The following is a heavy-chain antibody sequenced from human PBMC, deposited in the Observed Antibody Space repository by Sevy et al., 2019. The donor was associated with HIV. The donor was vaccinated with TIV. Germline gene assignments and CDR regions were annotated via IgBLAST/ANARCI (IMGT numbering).Heavy chain of an antibody. CDR3: ATSSSGYYYYYMDV. Sequence: SETLSLTCTVSGGSISSSSYYWGWIRQPPGKGLEWIGSIYYSGSTYYNPSLKSRVTISVDTSKNQFSLKLSSVSAADTAVYYCATSSSGYYYYYMDVWGKGTTVTVSS. CDR1: GGSISSSSYY. J-gene: IGHJ6*03. D-gene: IGHD6-6*01. V-gene: IGHV4-39*01. CDR2: IYYSGST.